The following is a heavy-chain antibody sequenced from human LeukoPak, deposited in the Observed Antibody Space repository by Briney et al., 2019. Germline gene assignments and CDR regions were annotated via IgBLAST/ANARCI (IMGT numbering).Heavy chain of an antibody. Sequence: GGSLRLSCAASGFTFSSYGIHWVRQAPGKGLEWVAFIRYDGSNKYYADSVKGRLAISRDDSKNTLYLQMNSLRAEDTAVYYCAKDATNYGDYGGYWGQGTLVTVSS. CDR3: AKDATNYGDYGGY. V-gene: IGHV3-30*02. J-gene: IGHJ4*02. CDR2: IRYDGSNK. CDR1: GFTFSSYG. D-gene: IGHD4-17*01.